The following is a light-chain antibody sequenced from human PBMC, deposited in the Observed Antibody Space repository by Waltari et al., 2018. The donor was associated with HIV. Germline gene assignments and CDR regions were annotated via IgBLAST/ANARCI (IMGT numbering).Light chain of an antibody. CDR2: SNN. J-gene: IGLJ3*02. V-gene: IGLV1-44*01. CDR3: AARDDSLNAWV. CDR1: TSNAGSNT. Sequence: QSVLTQPPSASGTPGRRVTISCSGHTSNAGSNTVNCYRQVPGTAPKLLMFSNNQRPSGVPDRFSGSKSGTSASLAIRGLKSEDEADYYCAARDDSLNAWVFGGGTKVTVL.